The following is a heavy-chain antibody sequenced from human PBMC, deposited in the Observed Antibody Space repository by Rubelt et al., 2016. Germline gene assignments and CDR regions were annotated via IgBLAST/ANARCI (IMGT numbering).Heavy chain of an antibody. D-gene: IGHD3-3*01. CDR1: GFTFSSYA. CDR2: ISYDGSNK. V-gene: IGHV3-30*04. CDR3: ARDALEWLSLDY. Sequence: QVQLVESGGGVVQPGRSLRLSCAASGFTFSSYAMHWVRQAPGKGLEWVAVISYDGSNKYYADSVKGRFTISRDNAKNSLYLQMNSLRDEDTAVYYCARDALEWLSLDYWGQGTLVTVSS. J-gene: IGHJ4*02.